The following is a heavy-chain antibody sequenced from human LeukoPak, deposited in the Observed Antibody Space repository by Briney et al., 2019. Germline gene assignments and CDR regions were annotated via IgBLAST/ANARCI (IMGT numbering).Heavy chain of an antibody. Sequence: ASVKVSCKASGYTFTGYYMHLVRQAPGQGLEWMGWINPNSGGTNYAQKFQGRVTMTRDTSISIAYMELSRLRSDDTAVYYCARDNYGSGSYYPSGEYFQHWGQGTLVTVSS. J-gene: IGHJ1*01. CDR2: INPNSGGT. V-gene: IGHV1-2*02. CDR1: GYTFTGYY. D-gene: IGHD3-10*01. CDR3: ARDNYGSGSYYPSGEYFQH.